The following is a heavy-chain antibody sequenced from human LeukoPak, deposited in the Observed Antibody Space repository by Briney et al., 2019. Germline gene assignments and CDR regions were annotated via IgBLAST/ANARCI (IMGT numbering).Heavy chain of an antibody. J-gene: IGHJ4*02. D-gene: IGHD4-11*01. V-gene: IGHV1-2*02. CDR1: GYTFNGYY. CDR3: ARWMTTVITPDY. Sequence: ASVKVSCKASGYTFNGYYLHWVRQAPGQALEWMGWINPNSGGTNYAQKFQGRVTMTRDTSISTAYMELSRLRPDDTAVYYCARWMTTVITPDYWGQGTLVTVSS. CDR2: INPNSGGT.